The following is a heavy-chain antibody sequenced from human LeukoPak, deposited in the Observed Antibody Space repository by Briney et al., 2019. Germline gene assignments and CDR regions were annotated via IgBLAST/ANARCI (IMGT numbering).Heavy chain of an antibody. CDR1: GFTFDDYA. CDR3: VKDIASVVYCSGGTRYFDY. D-gene: IGHD2-15*01. CDR2: VSWNSRNNM. J-gene: IGHJ4*02. V-gene: IGHV3-9*01. Sequence: GGSLRLSCVASGFTFDDYAMHWVRQAPGKGLEWVAGVSWNSRNNMGYADSVKGRFTISRDNAKNSVYLQMNSLRSEDTALYYCVKDIASVVYCSGGTRYFDYWGQGTLVIVSS.